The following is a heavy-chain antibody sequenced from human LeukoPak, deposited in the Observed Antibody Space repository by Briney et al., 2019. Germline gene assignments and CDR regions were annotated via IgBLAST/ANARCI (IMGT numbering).Heavy chain of an antibody. D-gene: IGHD5-12*01. J-gene: IGHJ4*02. CDR2: ISGSGGST. Sequence: PGGSLRLSCAASGFTFSDYYMSWIRQAPGKGLEWVSAISGSGGSTYYADSVKGRFTISRDNSKNTLYLQMNSLRAEDTAVYYCAKDVDIVATYFDYWGQGTLVTVSS. CDR3: AKDVDIVATYFDY. CDR1: GFTFSDYY. V-gene: IGHV3-23*01.